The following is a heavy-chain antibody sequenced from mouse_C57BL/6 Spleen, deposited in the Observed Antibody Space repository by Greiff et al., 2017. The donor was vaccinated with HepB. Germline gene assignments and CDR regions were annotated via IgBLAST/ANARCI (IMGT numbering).Heavy chain of an antibody. V-gene: IGHV1-50*01. J-gene: IGHJ4*01. CDR3: ARSRDAMDY. CDR1: GYTFTSYW. CDR2: IAPSDSYT. Sequence: VQLQQPGAELVKPGASVKLSCKASGYTFTSYWMQWVKQRPGQGLEWIGEIAPSDSYTNYNQKFKGKATLTVDTSSSTAYMQLSSLTSEDSAVYYCARSRDAMDYWVKEPQAPSPQ.